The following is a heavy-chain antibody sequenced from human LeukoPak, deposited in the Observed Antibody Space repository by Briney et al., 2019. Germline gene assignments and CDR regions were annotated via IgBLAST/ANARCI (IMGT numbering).Heavy chain of an antibody. D-gene: IGHD3-3*01. CDR2: IYYSGST. J-gene: IGHJ4*02. CDR1: GGSISSSSYY. CDR3: ARRRGSGYEFDY. V-gene: IGHV4-39*01. Sequence: PSETLSLTCTVSGGSISSSSYYWGWIRQPPGEGLEWIGSIYYSGSTYYNPSLKSRVTISVDTSKNQFSLKLSSVTAADTAVYYCARRRGSGYEFDYWGQGTLVTVSS.